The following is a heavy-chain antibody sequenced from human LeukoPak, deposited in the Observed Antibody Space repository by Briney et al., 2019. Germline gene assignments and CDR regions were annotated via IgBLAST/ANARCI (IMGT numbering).Heavy chain of an antibody. Sequence: PSETLSLTCTVSGGSISSYYWSWTRQPAGKGLEWIGRIYTRGSTNYNPSLKSRVTMSVDTSKNQFSLKLSSVTAADTAVYYCARDQGIAVAGPFDYWGQGTLVTVSS. D-gene: IGHD6-19*01. J-gene: IGHJ4*02. CDR1: GGSISSYY. CDR3: ARDQGIAVAGPFDY. CDR2: IYTRGST. V-gene: IGHV4-4*07.